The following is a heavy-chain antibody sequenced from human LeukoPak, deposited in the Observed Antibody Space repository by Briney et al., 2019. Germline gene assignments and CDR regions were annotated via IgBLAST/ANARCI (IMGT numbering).Heavy chain of an antibody. CDR3: ARTNRFLEWSYYMDV. CDR1: GDSLSGHY. Sequence: SETLSLTCAVSGDSLSGHYWDWIRQPPGKGLEWMGSIYYSGSTYYNPSLKSRVTISVDTSKNQFSLKLSSVTAADTAVYYCARTNRFLEWSYYMDVWGKGTTVTVSS. J-gene: IGHJ6*03. CDR2: IYYSGST. V-gene: IGHV4-39*01. D-gene: IGHD3-3*01.